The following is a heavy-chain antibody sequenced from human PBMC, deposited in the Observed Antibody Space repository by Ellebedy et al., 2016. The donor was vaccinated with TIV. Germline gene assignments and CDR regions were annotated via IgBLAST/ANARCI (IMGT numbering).Heavy chain of an antibody. V-gene: IGHV1-69*13. CDR2: IIGMFGTA. J-gene: IGHJ4*02. D-gene: IGHD5-12*01. CDR3: ARHSGYHSISYLAY. Sequence: SVKVSCKASGGTFSSFAISWVRQAPGQGLEWLGGIIGMFGTASYAQKFLARVTITADELPSTAYMEISSLRSEDTAVYYCARHSGYHSISYLAYWGQGTLVTVSS. CDR1: GGTFSSFA.